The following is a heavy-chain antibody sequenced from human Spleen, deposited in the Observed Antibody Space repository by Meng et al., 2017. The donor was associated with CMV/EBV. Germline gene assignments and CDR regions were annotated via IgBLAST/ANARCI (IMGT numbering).Heavy chain of an antibody. V-gene: IGHV3-48*03. CDR1: GFTFTLFE. D-gene: IGHD5-18*01. CDR3: ARTPRGYSFGYSAFYFDS. J-gene: IGHJ4*02. Sequence: GESLKISCAASGFTFTLFEMNWVRQTPGKGLEWVSYINDATNNKYYADSVKGRFTISRDNAQKSLFLQMNSLRVDDTAIYYCARTPRGYSFGYSAFYFDSWGQGTLVTVSS. CDR2: INDATNNK.